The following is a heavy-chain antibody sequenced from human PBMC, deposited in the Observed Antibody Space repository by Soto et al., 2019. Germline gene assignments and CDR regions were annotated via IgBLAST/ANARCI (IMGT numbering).Heavy chain of an antibody. CDR2: ISAYNGNT. CDR3: ARDRCSSTSCSSSWFDP. D-gene: IGHD2-2*01. V-gene: IGHV1-18*01. CDR1: GYTFTSYG. Sequence: ASVKVSCKASGYTFTSYGISWVRQAPGQGLEWMGWISAYNGNTNYAQKLQDRVTMTTDTSTSTAYMELRSLRSDDTAVYYCARDRCSSTSCSSSWFDPWGQGTLVTVSS. J-gene: IGHJ5*02.